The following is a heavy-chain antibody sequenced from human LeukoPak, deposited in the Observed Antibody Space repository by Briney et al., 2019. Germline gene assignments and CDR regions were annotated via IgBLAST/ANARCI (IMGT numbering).Heavy chain of an antibody. Sequence: GGSLRLSCAASEFTFSSTWMSWVRQAPGKGLEWVANIKQDGSKKFYVDSVKGRFTISRDNPKNSLYLEMNSLRVEDTAVYFCARVTVTNYYYGMDVWGQGTTVTVSS. CDR3: ARVTVTNYYYGMDV. V-gene: IGHV3-7*01. D-gene: IGHD4-17*01. CDR2: IKQDGSKK. CDR1: EFTFSSTW. J-gene: IGHJ6*02.